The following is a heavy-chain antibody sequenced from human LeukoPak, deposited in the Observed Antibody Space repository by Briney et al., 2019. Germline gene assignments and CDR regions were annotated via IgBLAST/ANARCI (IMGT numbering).Heavy chain of an antibody. J-gene: IGHJ6*03. Sequence: PSETLSLTCTVSGYSISSGYYWGWIRQPPGKGLEWIGSIYHSGSTYYNPSLKSRVTISVDTSKNQFSLKLSSVTAADTAVYYCARALGSGGFQTYYYYMDVWGKGTTVTISS. D-gene: IGHD3-10*01. CDR2: IYHSGST. V-gene: IGHV4-38-2*02. CDR1: GYSISSGYY. CDR3: ARALGSGGFQTYYYYMDV.